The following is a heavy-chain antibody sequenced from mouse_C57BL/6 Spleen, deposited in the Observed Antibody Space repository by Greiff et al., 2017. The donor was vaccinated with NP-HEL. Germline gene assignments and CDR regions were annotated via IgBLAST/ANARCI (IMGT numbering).Heavy chain of an antibody. J-gene: IGHJ3*01. V-gene: IGHV5-6*01. CDR1: GFTFSSYG. CDR3: ARLYDYGGFAY. Sequence: DVHLVESGGDLVKPGGSLKLSCAASGFTFSSYGMSWVRQTPDKRLEWVATISSGGSYTYYPDSVKGRFTISRDNAKNTLYLQMSSLKSEDTAMYYCARLYDYGGFAYWGQGTLVTVSA. D-gene: IGHD2-4*01. CDR2: ISSGGSYT.